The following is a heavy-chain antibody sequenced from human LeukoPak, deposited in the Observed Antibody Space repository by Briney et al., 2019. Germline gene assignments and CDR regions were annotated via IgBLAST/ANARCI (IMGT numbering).Heavy chain of an antibody. D-gene: IGHD3-3*01. CDR2: ISAYNGNA. J-gene: IGHJ5*02. CDR3: AREGRQSFGVVIGWFDP. CDR1: GYTFTSYG. V-gene: IGHV1-18*01. Sequence: ASVKVSCKASGYTFTSYGISWVRQAPGQGLEWMGWISAYNGNANYAQKLQGRVTMTTDTSTSTAYMELRSLRSDDTAVYYCAREGRQSFGVVIGWFDPGAREPWSPSPQ.